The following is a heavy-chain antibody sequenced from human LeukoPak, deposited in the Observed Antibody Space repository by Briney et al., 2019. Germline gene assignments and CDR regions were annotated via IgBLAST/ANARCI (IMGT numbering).Heavy chain of an antibody. V-gene: IGHV4-59*01. Sequence: SETLSLTCTVSGDSISPYYWSWIRQPPGKGLEWVGYFFYRGSTNYNASLKSRVTISLDTSKNQFSLKLSSVTAADTAVYYCARVSEGYGGNSAFDFWGQGTLVTASS. J-gene: IGHJ4*02. CDR2: FFYRGST. CDR1: GDSISPYY. D-gene: IGHD4-23*01. CDR3: ARVSEGYGGNSAFDF.